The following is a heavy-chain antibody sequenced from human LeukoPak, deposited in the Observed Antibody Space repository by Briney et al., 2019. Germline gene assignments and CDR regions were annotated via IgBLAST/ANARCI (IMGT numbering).Heavy chain of an antibody. D-gene: IGHD3-22*01. CDR1: GFTFSSYA. Sequence: QTGGSLRLSCAASGFTFSSYAMSWVRQAPGKGLEWVSVISGSGGSTYYADSVKGRFTISRDNSKNTLYLQMNSLRAEDTAVYYCARDRVRLGGYWPFDYWGQGTLVTVSS. CDR2: ISGSGGST. CDR3: ARDRVRLGGYWPFDY. J-gene: IGHJ4*02. V-gene: IGHV3-23*01.